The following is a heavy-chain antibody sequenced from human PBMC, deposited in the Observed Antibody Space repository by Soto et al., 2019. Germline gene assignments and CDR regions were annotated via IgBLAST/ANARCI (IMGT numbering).Heavy chain of an antibody. J-gene: IGHJ6*02. V-gene: IGHV3-30*18. CDR1: GFTFSSYG. D-gene: IGHD2-2*01. CDR3: AKDLNCISTSCSDPYYYYGMDV. Sequence: GGSLRLSCAASGFTFSSYGMHWVRQAPGKGLEWVAVISYDGSNKYYADSVKGRFTISRDNSKNTLYLQMNSLRAEDTAVYYCAKDLNCISTSCSDPYYYYGMDVWGQGTTVTVSS. CDR2: ISYDGSNK.